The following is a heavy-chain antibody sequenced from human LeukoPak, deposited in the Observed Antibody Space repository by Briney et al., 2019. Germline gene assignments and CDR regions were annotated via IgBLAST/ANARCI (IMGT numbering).Heavy chain of an antibody. CDR1: GVSISSGDYC. Sequence: PSQTLSLTCTVSGVSISSGDYCWSWIRQPPGKGLEWIGYIYYSGSTYYNPSLKSRVTITVDTSKNQFSLKLRSVTAADTAVYYCGRDYYGAGLTLFDYWGQGTLVTVSS. V-gene: IGHV4-30-4*01. CDR2: IYYSGST. J-gene: IGHJ4*02. D-gene: IGHD3-10*01. CDR3: GRDYYGAGLTLFDY.